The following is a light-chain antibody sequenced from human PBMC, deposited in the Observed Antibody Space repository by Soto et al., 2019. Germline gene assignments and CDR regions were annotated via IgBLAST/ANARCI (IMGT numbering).Light chain of an antibody. V-gene: IGKV3-15*01. J-gene: IGKJ4*01. CDR2: DTS. CDR1: QSISRT. Sequence: EILMTQSPATLSVSPGEGLTLSCRASQSISRTLAWYQQKPGQAPRLLIYDTSIRATGVPARFSGSRSGAEFTLTISSLQSEDFAVYYCQHYVTWPLTFGGGTKVDIK. CDR3: QHYVTWPLT.